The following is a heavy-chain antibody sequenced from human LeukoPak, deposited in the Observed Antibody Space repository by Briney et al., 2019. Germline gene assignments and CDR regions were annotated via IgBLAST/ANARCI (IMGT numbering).Heavy chain of an antibody. Sequence: SETLSLTCTVSGDSISSYYWSWIRQPPGKGLEWIGYIYYSGSTNYNPSLKSRVTISVDTSKNQFSLKLSSVTAADTAVYYCARDTVVAATLYYYYGMDVWGQGTTVTVSS. V-gene: IGHV4-59*01. J-gene: IGHJ6*01. CDR2: IYYSGST. CDR1: GDSISSYY. D-gene: IGHD2-15*01. CDR3: ARDTVVAATLYYYYGMDV.